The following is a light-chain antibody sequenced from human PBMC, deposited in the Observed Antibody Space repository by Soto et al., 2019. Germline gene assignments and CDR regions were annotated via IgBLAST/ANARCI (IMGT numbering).Light chain of an antibody. CDR2: KAS. V-gene: IGKV1-5*03. J-gene: IGKJ1*01. Sequence: DIQMTQSPSTLPASVGDRVTITCRASQSVRGWLAWYQQKPGTAPKLLIYKASILDGGVPTRFSGSGSGTAFTLTINTLQPEDFATYCCQQYNSYPWTFGQGTKVEIK. CDR1: QSVRGW. CDR3: QQYNSYPWT.